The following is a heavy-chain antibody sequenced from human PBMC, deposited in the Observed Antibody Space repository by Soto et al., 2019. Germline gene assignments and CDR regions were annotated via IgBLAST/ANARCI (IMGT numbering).Heavy chain of an antibody. D-gene: IGHD4-17*01. CDR3: ARGWDGESTTFGNGMDV. Sequence: QVQLQESGPGLVKPSETLSLTCTVSYGSISSYYWSWVRQPARGGLERIGPIYFSGSTNYNPSLKSRSTMSVETSNNQSSLNLTSVTAADTAVYYCARGWDGESTTFGNGMDVWRQGTTVTVSS. CDR2: IYFSGST. V-gene: IGHV4-4*07. J-gene: IGHJ6*02. CDR1: YGSISSYY.